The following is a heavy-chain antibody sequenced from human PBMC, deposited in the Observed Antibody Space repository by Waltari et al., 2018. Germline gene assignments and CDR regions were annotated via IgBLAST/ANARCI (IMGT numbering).Heavy chain of an antibody. CDR2: ISSSGGTI. CDR1: GFTFDSFE. V-gene: IGHV3-48*03. J-gene: IGHJ4*02. Sequence: DVQLVESGGGLVQPGGSLRLSCAASGFTFDSFEFNWVRQAPGRGLEWVAYISSSGGTIYYVDSVKGRLLITRDDAKNSLSLQMNNLRAEDTALYYCARGGTDFWTGGEDRYYFDYWGQGALVTVSS. D-gene: IGHD3-3*01. CDR3: ARGGTDFWTGGEDRYYFDY.